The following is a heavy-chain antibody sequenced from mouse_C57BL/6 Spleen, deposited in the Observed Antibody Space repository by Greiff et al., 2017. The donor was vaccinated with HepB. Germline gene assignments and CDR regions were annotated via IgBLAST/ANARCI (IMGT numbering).Heavy chain of an antibody. CDR3: AIILIYYDYDGGASAY. CDR1: GYTFTSYW. V-gene: IGHV1-74*01. J-gene: IGHJ2*01. CDR2: IHPSDSDT. Sequence: QVHVKQPGAELVKPGASVKVSCKASGYTFTSYWMHWVKQRPGQGLEWIGRIHPSDSDTNYNQKFKGKATLTVDKSSSTAYMQLSSLTSEDSAVYYCAIILIYYDYDGGASAYWGQGTTLTVSS. D-gene: IGHD2-4*01.